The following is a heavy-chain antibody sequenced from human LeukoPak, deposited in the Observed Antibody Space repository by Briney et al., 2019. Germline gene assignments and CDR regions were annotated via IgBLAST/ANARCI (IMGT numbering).Heavy chain of an antibody. CDR2: VSGSGDST. D-gene: IGHD6-13*01. CDR1: GFTFSSYA. V-gene: IGHV3-23*01. CDR3: ARDPSAVAINTYG. J-gene: IGHJ4*02. Sequence: PGGSLRLSCAASGFTFSSYAMSWVRQAPGKGLEWVSGVSGSGDSTYYADSVKGRSTISRDNSKNTLYLQMNSLRAEDTAVYYCARDPSAVAINTYGWGQGTLVTVSS.